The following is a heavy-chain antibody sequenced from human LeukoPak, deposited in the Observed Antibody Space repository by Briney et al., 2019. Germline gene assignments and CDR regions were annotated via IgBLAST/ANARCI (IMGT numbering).Heavy chain of an antibody. CDR2: IYYSGST. Sequence: PSETLSLTCTVSGGSISNYYWRWIRQPPGKGLEWIGYIYYSGSTNYNPSLKSRVTISVDTSKNQFSLKLSSVTAADTAVYYCARDYYDSSGYYDYWGQGTLVTVSS. J-gene: IGHJ4*02. CDR1: GGSISNYY. D-gene: IGHD3-22*01. CDR3: ARDYYDSSGYYDY. V-gene: IGHV4-59*01.